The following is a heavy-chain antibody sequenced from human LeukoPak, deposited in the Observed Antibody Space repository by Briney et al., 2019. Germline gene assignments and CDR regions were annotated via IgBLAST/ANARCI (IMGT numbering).Heavy chain of an antibody. Sequence: PGGSLRLSCAASGFTFSSYAMSWVRQAPGKGLEWVSGISWNSGSIGYADSVKGRFTISRDNAKNSLYLQMNSLRAEDTALYYCAKVRTKNSRNSYYGSGSYCFDYWGQGTLVTVSS. CDR1: GFTFSSYA. J-gene: IGHJ4*02. V-gene: IGHV3-9*01. D-gene: IGHD3-10*01. CDR2: ISWNSGSI. CDR3: AKVRTKNSRNSYYGSGSYCFDY.